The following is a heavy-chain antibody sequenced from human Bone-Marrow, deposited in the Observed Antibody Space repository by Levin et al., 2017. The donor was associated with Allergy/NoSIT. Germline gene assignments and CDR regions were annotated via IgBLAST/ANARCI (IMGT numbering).Heavy chain of an antibody. CDR3: ARVSYYGSGNYYDYNFDS. J-gene: IGHJ4*02. CDR2: IYYTERS. Sequence: TLSLTCAVSGGSISNSPYFWAWIRQPPGKGLEWIGSIYYTERSFYNPSLTSRVTISVDTSTNQFSLQLTSVTAADTAVYYCARVSYYGSGNYYDYNFDSWGQGTLVTVSS. CDR1: GGSISNSPYF. V-gene: IGHV4-39*07. D-gene: IGHD3-10*01.